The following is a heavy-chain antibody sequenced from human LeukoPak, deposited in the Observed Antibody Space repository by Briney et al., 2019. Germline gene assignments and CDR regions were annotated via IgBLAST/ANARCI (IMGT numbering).Heavy chain of an antibody. J-gene: IGHJ4*02. D-gene: IGHD6-19*01. Sequence: SETLSLTCAVSGGSISSSNWWSWVRQPPGKGLEWIGEIYHSGSTNYNPSLKSRVTISVDKSKNQFSLKLSSVTAADTAVYYCARDPSGSRWRNFDYWGQGTLVTVSS. CDR2: IYHSGST. V-gene: IGHV4-4*02. CDR1: GGSISSSNW. CDR3: ARDPSGSRWRNFDY.